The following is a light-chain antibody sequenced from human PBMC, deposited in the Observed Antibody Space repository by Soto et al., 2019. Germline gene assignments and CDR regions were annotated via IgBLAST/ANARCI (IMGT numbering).Light chain of an antibody. CDR3: QQYATSPIT. Sequence: EIVLTQSPGTLSLPPGERATLSCRASQSFSRSFLAWYQQKPGQAPRLLIYGASSRATGIPDRFSGSGSGTDFTLSITRLEPEDFAVYFCQQYATSPITFGQGTRLEIK. J-gene: IGKJ5*01. CDR1: QSFSRSF. V-gene: IGKV3-20*01. CDR2: GAS.